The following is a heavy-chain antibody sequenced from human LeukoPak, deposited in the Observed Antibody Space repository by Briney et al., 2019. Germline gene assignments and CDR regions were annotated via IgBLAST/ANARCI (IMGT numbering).Heavy chain of an antibody. J-gene: IGHJ6*03. Sequence: SETLSLTCTVSGGSISSYYWSYIRQPPGKGLEWMGYIYYSGSTNYHPSLKSRVTISVDTSKNKFSLKLSSVTAADTAVYYCARGIDGSGSYYYYYYYMDVWGKGTTVTVSS. CDR3: ARGIDGSGSYYYYYYYMDV. CDR1: GGSISSYY. D-gene: IGHD3-10*01. CDR2: IYYSGST. V-gene: IGHV4-59*01.